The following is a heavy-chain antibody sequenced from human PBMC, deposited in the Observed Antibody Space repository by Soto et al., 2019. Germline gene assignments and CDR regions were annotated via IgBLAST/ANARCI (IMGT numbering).Heavy chain of an antibody. CDR1: GYSFTRYG. V-gene: IGHV1-18*01. D-gene: IGHD3-16*01. CDR3: AMVDVYVTPSPQDV. Sequence: QVQLVQSRAEVKNPGASVKVSCKASGYSFTRYGIAWARQAPGQGLEWMGWINTYNGNTNYAQNLQGRVTLTTDTSTSTAYMELTSLRSNCTAIYYCAMVDVYVTPSPQDVWGQGTTVIVSS. J-gene: IGHJ6*02. CDR2: INTYNGNT.